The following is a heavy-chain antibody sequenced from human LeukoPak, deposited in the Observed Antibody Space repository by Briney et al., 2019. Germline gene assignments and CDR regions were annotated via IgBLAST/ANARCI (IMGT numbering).Heavy chain of an antibody. CDR2: ISGSGGST. CDR1: GFTFSSYW. D-gene: IGHD6-19*01. CDR3: AKTYYIAVAAPFGY. V-gene: IGHV3-23*01. Sequence: GGSLRLSCAASGFTFSSYWMSWVRQAPGKGLEWVSAISGSGGSTYYADSVKGRFTISRDNSKNTLYLQMNSLRAEDTAVYYCAKTYYIAVAAPFGYWGQGTLVTVSS. J-gene: IGHJ4*02.